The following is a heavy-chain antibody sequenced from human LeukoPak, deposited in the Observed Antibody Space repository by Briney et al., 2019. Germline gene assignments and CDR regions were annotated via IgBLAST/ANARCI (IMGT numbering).Heavy chain of an antibody. CDR2: ISYDGSNK. CDR3: AKDQGDGYNSEWFDP. Sequence: PGRSLRLSCAASGFTFSSYGMHWVRQPPGKGLEWVAVISYDGSNKYYPDSVKGRFTISRDNSKNTLYLQMNSRRAEDTAVYYCAKDQGDGYNSEWFDPWGQGSLVTVSS. D-gene: IGHD5-24*01. CDR1: GFTFSSYG. V-gene: IGHV3-30*18. J-gene: IGHJ5*02.